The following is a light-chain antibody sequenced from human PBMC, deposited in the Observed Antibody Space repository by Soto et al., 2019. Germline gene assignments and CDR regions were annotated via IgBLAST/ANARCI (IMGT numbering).Light chain of an antibody. CDR3: QQYGTSGWT. Sequence: EIVLTQSPGTLSLSPGERATLSCRASQSFSRSYLAWYQQKPGQAPRLVIYGASSRATGIPDRFSGSGSGTDFTLTISRLEPEDFAVYSCQQYGTSGWTFGQGTKLEIK. V-gene: IGKV3-20*01. CDR1: QSFSRSY. CDR2: GAS. J-gene: IGKJ2*01.